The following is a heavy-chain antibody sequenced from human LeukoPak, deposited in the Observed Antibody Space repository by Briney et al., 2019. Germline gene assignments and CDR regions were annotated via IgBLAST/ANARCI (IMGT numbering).Heavy chain of an antibody. CDR1: GGSFSGYY. J-gene: IGHJ5*02. CDR3: ARNVPVVVAATKSGDWFDP. V-gene: IGHV4-34*01. CDR2: VYHSGNT. Sequence: SETLSLTCAVYGGSFSGYYWTWIRQPPGKGLEWIGEVYHSGNTNYSPSFKSRITISVDTSKNQFSLRLRSATAADTAVYYCARNVPVVVAATKSGDWFDPWGQGTLVTASS. D-gene: IGHD2-15*01.